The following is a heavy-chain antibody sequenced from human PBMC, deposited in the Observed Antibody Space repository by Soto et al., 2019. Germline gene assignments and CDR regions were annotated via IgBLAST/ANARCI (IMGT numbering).Heavy chain of an antibody. CDR3: ARHAPITMGWGALVSWFDL. Sequence: PGESLKISCKGSGYSFSSYCIGGGLQIPWKSLEWMGIIYPGDSDTRYSPSFQGQVTISADKSISTAYLQWSSLKASDTAMYYCARHAPITMGWGALVSWFDLWGQGSQVPGSS. CDR2: IYPGDSDT. V-gene: IGHV5-51*01. D-gene: IGHD3-10*01. J-gene: IGHJ5*02. CDR1: GYSFSSYC.